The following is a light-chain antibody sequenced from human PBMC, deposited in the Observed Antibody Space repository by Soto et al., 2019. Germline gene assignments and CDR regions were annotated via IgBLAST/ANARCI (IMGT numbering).Light chain of an antibody. J-gene: IGLJ2*01. CDR2: EGS. V-gene: IGLV2-23*01. CDR3: CSYVGSDTYVI. Sequence: QSALTQPASVSGSPGQSITISCTGTSSDIGGYILVSWYQQEPGKAPKLMIYEGSKRPSGVSNRFSGSKSSNTASLTISGLQAEDEAHYYCCSYVGSDTYVIFGGGTKLTVL. CDR1: SSDIGGYIL.